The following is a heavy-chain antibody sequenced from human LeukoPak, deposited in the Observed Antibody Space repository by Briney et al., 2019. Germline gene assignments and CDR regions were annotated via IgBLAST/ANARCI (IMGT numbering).Heavy chain of an antibody. J-gene: IGHJ3*02. CDR3: ASGYSAVGDCSGGSCYSDFDI. Sequence: GASVKVSCKASGYTFTSYGISWVRQAPGQGLEWMGWISAYNGNTNYAQKLQGRVTMTTDTSTSTAYMELRSLRSDDTAVYYCASGYSAVGDCSGGSCYSDFDIWGQGTMVTVSS. D-gene: IGHD2-15*01. CDR2: ISAYNGNT. V-gene: IGHV1-18*01. CDR1: GYTFTSYG.